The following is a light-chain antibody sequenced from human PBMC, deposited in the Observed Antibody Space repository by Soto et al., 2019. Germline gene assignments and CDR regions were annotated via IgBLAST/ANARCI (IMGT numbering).Light chain of an antibody. CDR3: HRYCNIPHT. CDR1: QSISGSL. J-gene: IGKJ2*01. Sequence: EIVLTQAPGTLSLSPGERATLSCRASQSISGSLLAWYQQKAGQAPRLLIYGASSRATGIPDTFSGSESGRDFTFIISRLDPEDSAVYYCHRYCNIPHTFGQGTKLETK. V-gene: IGKV3-20*01. CDR2: GAS.